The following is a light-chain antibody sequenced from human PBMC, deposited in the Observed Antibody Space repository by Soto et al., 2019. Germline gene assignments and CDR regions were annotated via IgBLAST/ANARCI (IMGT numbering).Light chain of an antibody. CDR3: SSYAGINNLV. J-gene: IGLJ2*01. Sequence: QSVLTQPPSASGSPGQSVTISCTGTRSDVGRYTYVSWYQQHPGKAPKLMIYEVTRRPSGVPDRFSGSKSGNTASLTVSGLQADYVADYYSSSYAGINNLVFGGGTNVTV. V-gene: IGLV2-8*01. CDR1: RSDVGRYTY. CDR2: EVT.